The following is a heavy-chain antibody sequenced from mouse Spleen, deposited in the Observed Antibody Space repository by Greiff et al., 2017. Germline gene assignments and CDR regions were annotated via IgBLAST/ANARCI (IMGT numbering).Heavy chain of an antibody. V-gene: IGHV5-17*01. J-gene: IGHJ2*01. CDR1: GFTFSDYG. D-gene: IGHD2-10*01. CDR2: ISSGSSTI. CDR3: ARTYYGKGEYYFDY. Sequence: EVQVVESGGGLVKPGGSLKLSCAASGFTFSDYGMHWVRQAPEKGLEWVAYISSGSSTIYYADTVKGRFTISRDNAKNTLFLQMTSLRSEDTAMYYCARTYYGKGEYYFDYWGQGTTLTVSS.